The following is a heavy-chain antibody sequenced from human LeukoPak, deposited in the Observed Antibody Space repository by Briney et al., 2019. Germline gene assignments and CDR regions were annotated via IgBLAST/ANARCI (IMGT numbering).Heavy chain of an antibody. CDR2: IETKADNYAT. D-gene: IGHD5-12*01. CDR3: AREDSGYDFEY. Sequence: GGSLRLSCAASGFTFSGSAIHWVRQASGKGLEWLGRIETKADNYATAYAASVKGRFTVSRDDSKNTAYLQMNSLRGEDTAVYYCAREDSGYDFEYWGRGTLVTVSS. J-gene: IGHJ4*02. CDR1: GFTFSGSA. V-gene: IGHV3-73*01.